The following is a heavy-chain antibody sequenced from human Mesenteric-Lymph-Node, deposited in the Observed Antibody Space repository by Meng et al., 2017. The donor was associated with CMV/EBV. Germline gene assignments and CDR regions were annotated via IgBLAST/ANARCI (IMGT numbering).Heavy chain of an antibody. CDR1: GFTFSRYG. CDR2: IRYDGSKI. CDR3: AKERGGSGSYFSNAFDI. V-gene: IGHV3-30*02. Sequence: GESLKISCAASGFTFSRYGMHWVRQAPGKGLEWVAFIRYDGSKIYYPDSVKGRFTISRDNSKNTLYLQMNSLRAEDTAVYYCAKERGGSGSYFSNAFDIWGQGTVVTVSS. D-gene: IGHD3-10*01. J-gene: IGHJ3*02.